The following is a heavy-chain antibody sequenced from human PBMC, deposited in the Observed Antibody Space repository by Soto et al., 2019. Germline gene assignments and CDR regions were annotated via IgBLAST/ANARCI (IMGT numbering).Heavy chain of an antibody. D-gene: IGHD1-20*01. CDR1: GFTFSSYA. Sequence: VGSLRLSCAASGFTFSSYAMSWVRQAPGKGLEWVSAISGSGGSTYYADSVKGRFTISRDNSKDTLYLQMNSLRAEDTAVYYCAKEYNWNQLTQSPDYWGQGTLVTVSS. CDR2: ISGSGGST. V-gene: IGHV3-23*01. J-gene: IGHJ4*02. CDR3: AKEYNWNQLTQSPDY.